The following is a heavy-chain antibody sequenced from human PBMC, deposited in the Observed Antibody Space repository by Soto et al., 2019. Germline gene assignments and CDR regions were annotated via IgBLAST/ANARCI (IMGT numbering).Heavy chain of an antibody. J-gene: IGHJ6*02. Sequence: QVQLQESGPGLVKPSGTLSLTCAVSGDSISSSNWWSWVRQPPGKGLEWIGEIFHNGNTYSNPSLTGRVTTSVDKSKNQFSLNLNSLTAADTAVYYCASRSYAMDVWGQGTTVTVSS. CDR3: ASRSYAMDV. CDR2: IFHNGNT. CDR1: GDSISSSNW. V-gene: IGHV4-4*02.